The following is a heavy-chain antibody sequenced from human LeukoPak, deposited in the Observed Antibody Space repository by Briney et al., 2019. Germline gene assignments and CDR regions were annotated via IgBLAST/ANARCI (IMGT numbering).Heavy chain of an antibody. D-gene: IGHD3-10*01. Sequence: SETLSLTCAVYGGSFSGYYWSWIRQPPGKGLEWIGEINHSGSTNYNPSLKSRVTISVDTSKNQFSLKLSSVTAADTAVYYCARGGGGSGSYYNWGQGTLDTVSS. CDR3: ARGGGGSGSYYN. CDR1: GGSFSGYY. J-gene: IGHJ4*02. CDR2: INHSGST. V-gene: IGHV4-34*01.